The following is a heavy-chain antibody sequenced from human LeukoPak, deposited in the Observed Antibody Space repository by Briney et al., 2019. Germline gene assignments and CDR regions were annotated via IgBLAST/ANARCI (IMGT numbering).Heavy chain of an antibody. V-gene: IGHV4-38-2*01. J-gene: IGHJ3*02. CDR3: AGSHLGGVLSAFDI. CDR2: IYHSGST. CDR1: GYSISSGYY. Sequence: SETLSLTCAVSGYSISSGYYWGWIRQPPGKGLEWIGSIYHSGSTYYNPSLKSRVTISVDTSKNQFSLKLSSVTAADAAVYYCAGSHLGGVLSAFDIWGQGTMVTVSS. D-gene: IGHD3-16*01.